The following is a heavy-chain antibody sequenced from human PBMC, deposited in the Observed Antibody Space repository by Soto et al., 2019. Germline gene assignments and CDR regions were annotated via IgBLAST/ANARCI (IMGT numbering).Heavy chain of an antibody. CDR3: ARGERACGVVILSLGYYYYMDV. Sequence: QVQLVQSGAEVKKPGASVKVSCKASGYTFTSYDINWVRQATGQGLEWMGWMNPNSGNTGYAQKFQGRVTMTRNTSISTAYMELSSLRSEDTAVYYCARGERACGVVILSLGYYYYMDVWGKGTTVTVSS. CDR1: GYTFTSYD. J-gene: IGHJ6*03. CDR2: MNPNSGNT. V-gene: IGHV1-8*01. D-gene: IGHD3-3*01.